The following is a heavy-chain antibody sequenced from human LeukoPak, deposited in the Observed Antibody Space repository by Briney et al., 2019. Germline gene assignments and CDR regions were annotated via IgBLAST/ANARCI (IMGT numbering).Heavy chain of an antibody. D-gene: IGHD2-15*01. CDR3: ARTVVVAATWGDAFDI. CDR2: ISYDGSNK. CDR1: GFTFSSYA. J-gene: IGHJ3*02. V-gene: IGHV3-30*04. Sequence: GGSLRLSCAASGFTFSSYAMHWVRQAPGKGLEWVAVISYDGSNKYYADSVKGRFTISRDNSKNTLYLQMNSLRAEDTAVYYCARTVVVAATWGDAFDIWGQGTMVTVSS.